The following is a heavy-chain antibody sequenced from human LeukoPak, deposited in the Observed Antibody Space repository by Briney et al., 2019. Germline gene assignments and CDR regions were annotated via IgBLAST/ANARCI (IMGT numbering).Heavy chain of an antibody. V-gene: IGHV6-1*01. CDR2: TYYRSKWYN. J-gene: IGHJ4*02. D-gene: IGHD7-27*01. CDR1: GDSFSSNSAA. CDR3: ARATGDFDY. Sequence: SQTLSLTCAISGDSFSSNSAAWSWIRQSPSRGLEWLGRTYYRSKWYNDYAVSVKSRITIKPDTSKNQFSLQLNSVIPEDTAVYYCARATGDFDYWGQGTLVTVSS.